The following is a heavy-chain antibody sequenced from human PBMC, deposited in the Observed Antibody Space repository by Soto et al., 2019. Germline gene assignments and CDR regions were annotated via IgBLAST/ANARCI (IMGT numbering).Heavy chain of an antibody. CDR3: AKDAYGSGSSYYPDAFEI. Sequence: GGSLRLSCAASGFTFSSYGMHWVRQAPGKGLEWVAVISYDGSNKYYADSVKGRFTISRDNSKNTLYLQMNSLRAEDTAVYYCAKDAYGSGSSYYPDAFEIWGQGTMVTVSS. J-gene: IGHJ3*02. D-gene: IGHD3-10*01. V-gene: IGHV3-30*18. CDR2: ISYDGSNK. CDR1: GFTFSSYG.